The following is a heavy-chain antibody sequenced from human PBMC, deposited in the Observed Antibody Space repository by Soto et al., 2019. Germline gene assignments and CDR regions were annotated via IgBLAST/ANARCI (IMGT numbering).Heavy chain of an antibody. J-gene: IGHJ6*02. V-gene: IGHV4-34*01. CDR2: INHSGST. CDR3: ALTIAGRYYYGMDV. CDR1: GGSFSGYY. D-gene: IGHD6-13*01. Sequence: SETLSLTCAVYGGSFSGYYWSGIRQPPGKGLEWIGEINHSGSTNYNPSLKSRVTISVDTSKNQFSLKLSSVTAADTAVYYCALTIAGRYYYGMDVWGQGTTVTVSS.